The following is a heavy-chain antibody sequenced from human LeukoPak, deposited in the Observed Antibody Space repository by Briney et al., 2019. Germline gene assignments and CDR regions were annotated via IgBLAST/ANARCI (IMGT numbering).Heavy chain of an antibody. CDR2: INHSGST. CDR3: ARDAPKWFGGPYYGMDV. D-gene: IGHD3-10*01. V-gene: IGHV4-34*01. CDR1: GGSFSGYY. Sequence: SETLSLTCAVYGGSFSGYYWSWIRQPPGKGLEWIGEINHSGSTNYNPSLKSRVTISVDTSKNQFSLKLSSVTAADTAVYYCARDAPKWFGGPYYGMDVWGQGTTVTVSS. J-gene: IGHJ6*02.